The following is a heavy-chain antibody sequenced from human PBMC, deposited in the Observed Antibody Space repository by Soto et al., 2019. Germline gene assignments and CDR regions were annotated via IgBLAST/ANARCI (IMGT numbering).Heavy chain of an antibody. CDR3: ALERQLNSPSDGFDI. CDR2: INPNTGVT. Sequence: ASVKVSCKASAFTVYYLHWVRQAPGQGLEWVGRINPNTGVTNYAQRFQGRVTMTSDTSITTAFMDLSNVDFDDTAVYYCALERQLNSPSDGFDIWGQGXMVTV. CDR1: AFTVYY. J-gene: IGHJ3*02. D-gene: IGHD6-13*01. V-gene: IGHV1-2*02.